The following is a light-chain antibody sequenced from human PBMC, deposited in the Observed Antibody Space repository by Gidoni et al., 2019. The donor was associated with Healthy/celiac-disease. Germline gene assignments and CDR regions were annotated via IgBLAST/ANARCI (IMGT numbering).Light chain of an antibody. Sequence: QSVLTQPPSVSAAPGQKVTISCSGSSSNIGNNYVSWYQQLPGTAPKLPIYDNNTRPSGIPDRFSGSKSGTSATLGITGLQTGDEADYYCGTWDSSLSADLWVFGGGTKLTVL. V-gene: IGLV1-51*01. J-gene: IGLJ3*02. CDR1: SSNIGNNY. CDR3: GTWDSSLSADLWV. CDR2: DNN.